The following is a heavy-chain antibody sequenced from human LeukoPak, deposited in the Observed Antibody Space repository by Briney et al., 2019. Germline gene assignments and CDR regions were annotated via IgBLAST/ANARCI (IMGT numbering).Heavy chain of an antibody. V-gene: IGHV4-39*01. D-gene: IGHD3-10*02. CDR1: GGSISSSFYY. CDR2: IFYSGST. Sequence: PSETLSLTCTVSGGSISSSFYYWGWIRQPPGKELEWIGSIFYSGSTYYTPSLKSRVTISLDTSKNQFSLKLNSVTAADTAVYYCARGLVGGPTQVSSPTTPGVFSESRNRVWFDPWGQGTLVTVSS. J-gene: IGHJ5*02. CDR3: ARGLVGGPTQVSSPTTPGVFSESRNRVWFDP.